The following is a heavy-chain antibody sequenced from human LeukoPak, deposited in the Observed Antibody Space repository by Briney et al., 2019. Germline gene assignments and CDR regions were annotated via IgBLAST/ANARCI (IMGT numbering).Heavy chain of an antibody. J-gene: IGHJ5*02. Sequence: SETLSLTCTVSGGSICSYYWSWIRQPPGKGLEWIGDLYNCATTNYNPSLKSRVTISVDTSKNQFSLNLSSVTAADTAAYYCARNSYAIADNWFDPWGQGTLVTVSS. CDR3: ARNSYAIADNWFDP. CDR2: LYNCATT. D-gene: IGHD2-2*02. V-gene: IGHV4-59*01. CDR1: GGSICSYY.